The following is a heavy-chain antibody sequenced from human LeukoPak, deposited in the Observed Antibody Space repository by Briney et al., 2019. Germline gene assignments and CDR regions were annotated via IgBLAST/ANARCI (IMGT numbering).Heavy chain of an antibody. Sequence: PSETLSLTCAVYGGSFSGYYWSWIRQPPGKGLEWIGEINHSGSTNYNPSLKSRVTISVDTSKNQFSLKLSSVTAADTAVYYCAGGSPIYCGGGGCYWEDYWGQGTLLTVSS. CDR1: GGSFSGYY. CDR3: AGGSPIYCGGGGCYWEDY. D-gene: IGHD2-15*01. V-gene: IGHV4-34*01. CDR2: INHSGST. J-gene: IGHJ4*02.